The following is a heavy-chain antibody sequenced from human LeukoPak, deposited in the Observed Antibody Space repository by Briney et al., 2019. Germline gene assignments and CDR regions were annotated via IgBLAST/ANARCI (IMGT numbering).Heavy chain of an antibody. D-gene: IGHD2-2*01. J-gene: IGHJ5*02. V-gene: IGHV5-51*01. CDR1: GYSFTSYW. CDR3: ARGGYCSSTSCYVFGWFDP. CDR2: IYPGDSDT. Sequence: GESLKISCKGSGYSFTSYWSGWVRQMPGKGLEWMGIIYPGDSDTRYSPSFQGQVTISADKSISTAYLQWSSLKASDTAMYYCARGGYCSSTSCYVFGWFDPWGQGTLVTVSS.